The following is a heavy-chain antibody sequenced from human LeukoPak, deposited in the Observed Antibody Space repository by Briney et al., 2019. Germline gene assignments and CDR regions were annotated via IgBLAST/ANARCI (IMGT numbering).Heavy chain of an antibody. CDR3: ARGRYYLHPLPFDY. J-gene: IGHJ4*02. V-gene: IGHV4-34*01. CDR1: GGSFSGYY. CDR2: INHSGST. Sequence: SETLSLTCAVYGGSFSGYYWSWIRQPPGKGLEWIGEINHSGSTNYNPSLKSRVTISVDTSKNQFSLKLSSVTAADTAVYYCARGRYYLHPLPFDYWGQGTLVTVSP. D-gene: IGHD3-10*01.